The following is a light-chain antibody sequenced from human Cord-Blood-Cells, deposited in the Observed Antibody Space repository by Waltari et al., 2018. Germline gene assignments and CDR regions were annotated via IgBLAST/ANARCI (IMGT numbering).Light chain of an antibody. CDR3: QQSYSTLTWT. V-gene: IGKV1-39*01. CDR2: AAT. CDR1: QSISSY. J-gene: IGKJ1*01. Sequence: DIQMTQSQSSLSSSVGAVVTITCRASQSISSYLNWYPQKPGKAPKLLIYAATRWQSGVPSRFSGSGSGTDFTLTINRPQPEDFATYYWQQSYSTLTWTFGQGTKVEIK.